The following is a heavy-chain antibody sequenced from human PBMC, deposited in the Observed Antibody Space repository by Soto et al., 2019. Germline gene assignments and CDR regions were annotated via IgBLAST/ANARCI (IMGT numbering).Heavy chain of an antibody. CDR2: IYYSGST. CDR1: GGSISSSSYY. J-gene: IGHJ4*02. Sequence: QLQLQESGPGLVKPSETLSLTCTVSGGSISSSSYYWGWIRQPPGKGLEWIGSIYYSGSTYYNPSLKSRVTISVDTSKNQFSLKLSSVTAADTAVYYCARQSREYCTDGVCYTPAQTDYWGQGTLVTVSS. V-gene: IGHV4-39*01. D-gene: IGHD2-8*01. CDR3: ARQSREYCTDGVCYTPAQTDY.